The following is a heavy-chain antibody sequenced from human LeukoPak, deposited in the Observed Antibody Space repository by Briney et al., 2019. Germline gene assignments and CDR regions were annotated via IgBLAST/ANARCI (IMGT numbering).Heavy chain of an antibody. V-gene: IGHV3-13*01. Sequence: GGSLRLSCEASGFTFSGYDMHWVRQATGKGLEWVSAIGTTGDTYYSDSVRGRFTISRENAKNSLDLQMNSLRAGDTAVYCCARSPSYSSSWYALDSWGQGTLVTVSS. CDR1: GFTFSGYD. D-gene: IGHD6-13*01. J-gene: IGHJ4*02. CDR3: ARSPSYSSSWYALDS. CDR2: IGTTGDT.